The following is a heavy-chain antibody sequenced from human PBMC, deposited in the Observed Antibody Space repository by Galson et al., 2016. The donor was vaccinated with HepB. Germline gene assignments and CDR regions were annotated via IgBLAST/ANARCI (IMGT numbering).Heavy chain of an antibody. CDR3: ARDPSSIAAVDPYYFDY. CDR2: ISRSSSSR. Sequence: SLRLSCAASGFTFSTYSMNWVRQAPGKGLEWMSYISRSSSSRYYADSVQGRFTISRDTAKKSVYLEMNSLRSEDTALYYCARDPSSIAAVDPYYFDYWGQGTLVTVSS. V-gene: IGHV3-48*01. D-gene: IGHD6-13*01. CDR1: GFTFSTYS. J-gene: IGHJ4*02.